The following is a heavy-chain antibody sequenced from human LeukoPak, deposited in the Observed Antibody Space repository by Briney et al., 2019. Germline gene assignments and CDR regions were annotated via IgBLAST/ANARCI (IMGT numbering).Heavy chain of an antibody. Sequence: PGGSLRLSCAASGFTVSSNYMSWVRQAPGKGLEWVSVIYSGGSTYYADSVKGRFTISRDNSKNTLYLQVNSLRAEDTAVYYCARVVAGLWFGELFFDYWGQGTLVTVSS. V-gene: IGHV3-66*01. CDR3: ARVVAGLWFGELFFDY. CDR1: GFTVSSNY. D-gene: IGHD3-10*01. J-gene: IGHJ4*02. CDR2: IYSGGST.